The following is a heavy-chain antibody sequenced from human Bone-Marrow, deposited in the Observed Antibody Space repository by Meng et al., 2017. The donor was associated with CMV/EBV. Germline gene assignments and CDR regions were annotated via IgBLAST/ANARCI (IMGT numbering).Heavy chain of an antibody. CDR3: ARPFLIPAAGTDGWFDP. D-gene: IGHD6-13*01. CDR2: INSDGTGT. V-gene: IGHV3-74*01. Sequence: GGSLRLSCAASGFTFSSYWMHWVRQAPGKGLVWVSRINSDGTGTSYADSVKGRFTISRDDAKNTLYLQMNSLRAEDTAVYYCARPFLIPAAGTDGWFDPWGQGTLVTVSS. CDR1: GFTFSSYW. J-gene: IGHJ5*02.